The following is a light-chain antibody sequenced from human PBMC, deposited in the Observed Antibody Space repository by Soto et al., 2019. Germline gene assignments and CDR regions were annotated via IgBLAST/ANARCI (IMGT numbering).Light chain of an antibody. V-gene: IGLV2-14*01. J-gene: IGLJ1*01. CDR3: SSYTSSSTPYV. CDR2: DVS. CDR1: SSDVGGYNY. Sequence: QSVLTQPASVSGSPGQSITISCNGTSSDVGGYNYVSWYQQHPGKAPKLMIYDVSNRPSGVSNRFSGSKSGKTASLTISGLQAEDEADYYCSSYTSSSTPYVFGTGTKLTVL.